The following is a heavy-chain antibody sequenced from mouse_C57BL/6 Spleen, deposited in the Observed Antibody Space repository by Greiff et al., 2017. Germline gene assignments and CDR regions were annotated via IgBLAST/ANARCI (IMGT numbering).Heavy chain of an antibody. V-gene: IGHV10-3*01. CDR2: IRSKSSNYAT. D-gene: IGHD2-1*01. J-gene: IGHJ3*01. CDR3: VRGFYYGNPNWFAY. CDR1: GFTFNTYA. Sequence: EVKVEESGGGLVQPKGSLKLSCAASGFTFNTYAMHWVRQAPGKGLEWVARIRSKSSNYATYYADSVKDRFTISRDDSQSMLYLQMNNLKTEDTAMYYCVRGFYYGNPNWFAYWGQGTLVTVSA.